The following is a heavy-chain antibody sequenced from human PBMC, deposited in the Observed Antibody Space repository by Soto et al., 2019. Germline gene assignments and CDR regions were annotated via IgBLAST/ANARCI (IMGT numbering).Heavy chain of an antibody. D-gene: IGHD3-3*01. V-gene: IGHV4-34*01. CDR2: INHSGSA. J-gene: IGHJ6*02. Sequence: SETLSLTCAVYGGSFSGYYWSWIRQSPGKGLEWIGEINHSGSANYNPSLKSRVTISVDASKNQFSLKLSSVTAADTAVFYCARGSGGRDFGVPATYYYSGMDVWGQGTTVTVSS. CDR1: GGSFSGYY. CDR3: ARGSGGRDFGVPATYYYSGMDV.